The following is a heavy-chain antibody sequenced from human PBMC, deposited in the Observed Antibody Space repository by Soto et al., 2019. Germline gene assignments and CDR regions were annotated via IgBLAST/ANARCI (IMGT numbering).Heavy chain of an antibody. CDR1: GGCSSSYY. CDR3: AGTARRYTCFPP. Sequence: SETLSLTCTVSGGCSSSYYWSWFRQPPGKGLEWIGYIYNSGSTNYSPSLESRVTISIDTSKSQFSLKLSSVTAADTAVYYCAGTARRYTCFPPSGQGPLLIVSS. CDR2: IYNSGST. V-gene: IGHV4-59*01. J-gene: IGHJ5*02.